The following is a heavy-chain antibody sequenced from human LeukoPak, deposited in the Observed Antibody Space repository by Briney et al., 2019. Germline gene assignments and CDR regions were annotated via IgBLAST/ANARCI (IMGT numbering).Heavy chain of an antibody. CDR1: AGSISSSNW. Sequence: PSETLSLTCSVSAGSISSSNWWSWVRQSPVKGLEWIGEIYLYGTTNYNPSLKSRVILSLDKSANQFSLNLSSVTAADTAVYYCARFSPRAMGNYLDFWGQGTLVTVSS. D-gene: IGHD7-27*01. CDR3: ARFSPRAMGNYLDF. V-gene: IGHV4-4*02. CDR2: IYLYGTT. J-gene: IGHJ4*02.